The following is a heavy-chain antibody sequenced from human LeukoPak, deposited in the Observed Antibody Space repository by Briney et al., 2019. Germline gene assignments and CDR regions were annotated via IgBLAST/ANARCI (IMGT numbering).Heavy chain of an antibody. CDR2: INPNSGGT. V-gene: IGHV1-2*02. D-gene: IGHD1-26*01. CDR3: ARDNSVGDNAWWFDP. Sequence: GASVKVSCKASGYTFTGYYMHWVRQAPGQGLEWMGWINPNSGGTNYAQKFQGRVTMTRDMSTSTDYMELSSLRSEDTAIYYCARDNSVGDNAWWFDPWGQGTPVTVSS. CDR1: GYTFTGYY. J-gene: IGHJ5*02.